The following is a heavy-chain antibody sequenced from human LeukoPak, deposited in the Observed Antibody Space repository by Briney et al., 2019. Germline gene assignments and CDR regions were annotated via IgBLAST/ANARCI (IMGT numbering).Heavy chain of an antibody. Sequence: GGSLRLSCAASGFTFDDYAMHWVRQAPGKGLEWVSSISWNSGSIGYADSVKGRFTISRENSKNTLYLQMNSLRAEDTAVYYCAKDSAKKYDDYWGQGTLVTVSS. V-gene: IGHV3-9*01. J-gene: IGHJ4*02. CDR3: AKDSAKKYDDY. CDR1: GFTFDDYA. CDR2: ISWNSGSI. D-gene: IGHD2/OR15-2a*01.